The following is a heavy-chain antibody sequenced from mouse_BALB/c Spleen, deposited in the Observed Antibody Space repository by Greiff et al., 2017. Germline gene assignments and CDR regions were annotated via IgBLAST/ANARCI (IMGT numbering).Heavy chain of an antibody. CDR3: AISTMITTRAMDY. V-gene: IGHV1-63*02. J-gene: IGHJ4*01. CDR1: GYTFTNYW. D-gene: IGHD2-4*01. Sequence: VMLVESGAELVRPGTSVKISCKASGYTFTNYWLGWVKQRPGHGLEWIGDIYPGGGYTNYNEKFKGKATLTADTSSSTAYMQLSSLTSEDSAVYFCAISTMITTRAMDYWGQGTSVTVSS. CDR2: IYPGGGYT.